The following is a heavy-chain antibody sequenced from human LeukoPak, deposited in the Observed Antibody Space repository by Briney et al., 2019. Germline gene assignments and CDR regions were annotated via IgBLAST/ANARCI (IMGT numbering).Heavy chain of an antibody. V-gene: IGHV3-21*01. CDR2: ISSSSSYI. Sequence: GGSLRLSCAASGFTFSSYSMNWVRQAPGKGLEWVSSISSSSSYIYYADSVKGRFTISRDNAKNSLYLQMNSLRAEDTAVYYCARREPQGCSGTSCFAGPVGHWGQGTLVTVSS. CDR1: GFTFSSYS. J-gene: IGHJ4*02. D-gene: IGHD2-2*01. CDR3: ARREPQGCSGTSCFAGPVGH.